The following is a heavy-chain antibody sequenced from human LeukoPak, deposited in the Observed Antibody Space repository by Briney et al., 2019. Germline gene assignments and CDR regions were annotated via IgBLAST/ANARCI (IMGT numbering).Heavy chain of an antibody. CDR3: ARSPLYSSSWYWFDP. J-gene: IGHJ5*02. CDR2: IYYSGST. D-gene: IGHD6-13*01. CDR1: GGSISSYY. V-gene: IGHV4-59*01. Sequence: PSETLSLTCTVSGGSISSYYWSWIRQPPGKGLEWIGYIYYSGSTNYNPSLKSRVTISVDTSKNQFSLKLSSVTAADTAVYYCARSPLYSSSWYWFDPWGQGTLVTVSS.